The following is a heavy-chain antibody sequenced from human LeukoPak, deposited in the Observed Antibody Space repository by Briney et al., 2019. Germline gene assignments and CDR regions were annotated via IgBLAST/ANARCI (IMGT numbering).Heavy chain of an antibody. V-gene: IGHV3-30*02. Sequence: GGSLRLSCAGSGFTFSRYALSWVRQAPGKGLEWVAFIRYDGSNKYYADSVKGRFTISRDNSKNTLYLQMNSLRAEDTAVYYCASNIVVVVAANDAFDIWGQGTMVTVSS. D-gene: IGHD2-15*01. J-gene: IGHJ3*02. CDR1: GFTFSRYA. CDR2: IRYDGSNK. CDR3: ASNIVVVVAANDAFDI.